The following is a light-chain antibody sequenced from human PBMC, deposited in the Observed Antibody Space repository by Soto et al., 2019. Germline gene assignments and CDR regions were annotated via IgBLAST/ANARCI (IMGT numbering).Light chain of an antibody. CDR2: DTS. CDR3: QQRATWPWT. Sequence: IVLTQSPATLSFSPGEAATLSCRASQSIAIYLAWYQQKSGQSPTLLIYDTSNRAPGIPDRFSGSASGTVYTLSISSLELEDYAINYCQQRATWPWTFGKGNAVQIK. V-gene: IGKV3-11*01. J-gene: IGKJ1*01. CDR1: QSIAIY.